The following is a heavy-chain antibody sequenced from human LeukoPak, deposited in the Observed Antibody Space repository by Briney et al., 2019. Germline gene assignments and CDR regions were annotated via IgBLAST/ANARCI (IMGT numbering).Heavy chain of an antibody. CDR1: GSTFSSYA. CDR3: ASRRGYSYGTWDY. CDR2: IIPIFGTA. J-gene: IGHJ4*02. Sequence: SVKVSCKASGSTFSSYAISWVRQAPGQGLEWMGRIIPIFGTANYVQKFQGRVTITTDESTSTAYMELSSLRSEDTAVYYCASRRGYSYGTWDYWGQGTLVTVSS. D-gene: IGHD5-18*01. V-gene: IGHV1-69*05.